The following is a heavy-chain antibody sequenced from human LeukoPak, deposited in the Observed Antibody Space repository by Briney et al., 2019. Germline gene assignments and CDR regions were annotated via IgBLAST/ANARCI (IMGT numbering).Heavy chain of an antibody. D-gene: IGHD6-19*01. J-gene: IGHJ5*02. V-gene: IGHV4-4*07. Sequence: KSSETLSLTCTVSGGSISSYYWSWIRQPAGKGLEWIGRIYSSGSTNYNPFLKSRVTMSVDTSKNQFPLRLSSVTAADTAVYYCARVGSSGWYTWFDPWGQGTLVTVSS. CDR1: GGSISSYY. CDR2: IYSSGST. CDR3: ARVGSSGWYTWFDP.